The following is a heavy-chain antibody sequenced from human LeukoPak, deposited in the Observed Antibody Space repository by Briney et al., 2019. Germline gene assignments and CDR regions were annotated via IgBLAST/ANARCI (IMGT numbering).Heavy chain of an antibody. J-gene: IGHJ4*02. CDR3: TRGRYSYVFDPYYYFDY. D-gene: IGHD5-18*01. CDR1: GGSISSYY. CDR2: IYYTGTT. Sequence: TSETLSLTCIVSGGSISSYYWKWIRQPPGKGLEWLGYIYYTGTTTYNPSLKRRVNMSLDTSKNRFSLRLSSVTAADTAVYYCTRGRYSYVFDPYYYFDYWGQGTLVTVSS. V-gene: IGHV4-59*01.